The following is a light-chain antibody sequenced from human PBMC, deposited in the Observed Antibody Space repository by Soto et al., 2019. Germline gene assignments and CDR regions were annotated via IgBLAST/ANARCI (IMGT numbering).Light chain of an antibody. CDR1: QSITSR. CDR2: EAS. V-gene: IGKV1-5*03. CDR3: QP. J-gene: IGKJ2*01. Sequence: TLMTQSPYTLSASVVDRVTITCRASQSITSRLARYQQKPGKAPKPLIYEASSLESGVPSRFSGSGSGTEFALHIGSLQPDDFATYYCQPFGQGTKLEIK.